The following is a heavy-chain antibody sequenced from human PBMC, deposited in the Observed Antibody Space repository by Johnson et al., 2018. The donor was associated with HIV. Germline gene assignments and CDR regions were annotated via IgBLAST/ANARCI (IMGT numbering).Heavy chain of an antibody. V-gene: IGHV3-9*01. CDR2: ISWNSGSI. Sequence: ELQLVESGGGLVKPGRSLRLSCAASGFTFDDYAMHWVRQAPGKGLEWVSGISWNSGSIGYADSVKGRFTISRDNAKNSLYLQMNSLRAEDTALYYCARDVGAFDIWGQGTMVTVSS. CDR3: ARDVGAFDI. J-gene: IGHJ3*02. CDR1: GFTFDDYA.